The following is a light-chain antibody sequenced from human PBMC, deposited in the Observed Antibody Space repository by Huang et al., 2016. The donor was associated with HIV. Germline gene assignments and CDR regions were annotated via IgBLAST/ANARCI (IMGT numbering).Light chain of an antibody. J-gene: IGKJ2*01. Sequence: DIQMTQSPSTLSASVGDRVTITCRASQRISTWLAWYQQKPGKAPRLLIYKASNLQSGVPSRFSGSGSGTEFTLTISSLQPDDFATYYCQQYNSYPYTFGQGPSWTSN. CDR3: QQYNSYPYT. CDR2: KAS. CDR1: QRISTW. V-gene: IGKV1-5*03.